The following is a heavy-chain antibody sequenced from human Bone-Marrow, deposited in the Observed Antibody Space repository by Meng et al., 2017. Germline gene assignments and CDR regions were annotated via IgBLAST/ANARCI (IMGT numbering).Heavy chain of an antibody. CDR3: ARLGIRYYYYGMDV. CDR2: INPNSGGT. V-gene: IGHV1-2*06. CDR1: GGTFSSYA. D-gene: IGHD1-14*01. Sequence: ASVKVSCKASGGTFSSYAISWVRQAPGQGLEWMGRINPNSGGTNYAQKFQGRVTMTRDTSISTAYMELSRLRSDDTAVYYCARLGIRYYYYGMDVWGQGTTVTVSS. J-gene: IGHJ6*02.